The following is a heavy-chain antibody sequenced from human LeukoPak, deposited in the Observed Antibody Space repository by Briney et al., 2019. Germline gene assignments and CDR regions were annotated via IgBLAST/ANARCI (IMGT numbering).Heavy chain of an antibody. D-gene: IGHD6-19*01. Sequence: GGSLRFTCAASGFTFNSYWMNWVRQAPGKGLEWVANIKRDGSEKYYVDSVKGRFTISRDNAKNSLDLQMNSLRVEDTAVYYCARLGPASSGWPESFDYWGQGTLVTVSS. V-gene: IGHV3-7*03. CDR1: GFTFNSYW. CDR3: ARLGPASSGWPESFDY. CDR2: IKRDGSEK. J-gene: IGHJ4*02.